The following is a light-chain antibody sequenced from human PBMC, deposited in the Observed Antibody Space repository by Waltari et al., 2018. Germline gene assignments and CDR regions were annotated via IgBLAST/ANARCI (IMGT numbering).Light chain of an antibody. CDR1: SSDIGGYNY. Sequence: QAALTQPRSVSGSPGQSVTIPCTGTSSDIGGYNYFSRYQQQPGTAPKLMIFEVSKRPSGVSDRFSGSKSGNTASLTISGLQAEDEADYYCCSYAGSYTYWVFGGGTRLTVL. J-gene: IGLJ3*02. CDR3: CSYAGSYTYWV. V-gene: IGLV2-11*01. CDR2: EVS.